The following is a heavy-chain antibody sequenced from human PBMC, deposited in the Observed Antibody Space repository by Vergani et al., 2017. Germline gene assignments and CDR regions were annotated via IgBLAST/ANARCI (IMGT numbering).Heavy chain of an antibody. D-gene: IGHD2-2*02. Sequence: EVQLLESGGNLIQPGGSLRLSCGASGFTFSSYAMTWVRLAPGKGLQWVSAISGSGGSTYYADSVKGRFTISRDNSKNTLYLQMNSLRAEDTAVYYCAKSGIVVVPAAIRGVRYYYYYMDVWGKXP. J-gene: IGHJ6*03. CDR2: ISGSGGST. CDR3: AKSGIVVVPAAIRGVRYYYYYMDV. CDR1: GFTFSSYA. V-gene: IGHV3-23*01.